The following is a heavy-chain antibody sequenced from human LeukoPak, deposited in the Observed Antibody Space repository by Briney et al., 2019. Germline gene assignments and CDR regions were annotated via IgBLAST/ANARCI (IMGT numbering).Heavy chain of an antibody. J-gene: IGHJ4*02. D-gene: IGHD6-13*01. CDR3: ARHGASSSRETHDY. CDR2: IYYSGST. CDR1: GGSISSSSYY. Sequence: TSETLSLTCTVSGGSISSSSYYWGWIRQPPGKGLEWIGSIYYSGSTYYNPSLESRVTISVDTSKNQFSLKLSSVTAADTAVYYCARHGASSSRETHDYWGQGTLVTVSS. V-gene: IGHV4-39*01.